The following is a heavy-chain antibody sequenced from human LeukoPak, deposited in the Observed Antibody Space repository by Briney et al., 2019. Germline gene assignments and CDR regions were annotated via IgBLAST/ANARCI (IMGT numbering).Heavy chain of an antibody. CDR2: ISGISGYT. J-gene: IGHJ6*02. D-gene: IGHD3-22*01. CDR3: AKTDHYYDSIAYYRPSGMDV. V-gene: IGHV3-23*01. Sequence: INWGWPYQEKEKEWVSAISGISGYTYYADSVKGRFSISRDNSKNTLYLQMNSLRAEDPAVYSCAKTDHYYDSIAYYRPSGMDVWGQGTTVTVSS.